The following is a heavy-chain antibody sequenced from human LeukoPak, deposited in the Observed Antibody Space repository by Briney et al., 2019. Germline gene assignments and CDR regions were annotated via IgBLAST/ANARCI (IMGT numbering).Heavy chain of an antibody. V-gene: IGHV3-30-3*01. CDR1: GFTFSSYA. CDR3: AKGGIAVAGPFDY. CDR2: ISYDGSNK. Sequence: GGSLRLSCAASGFTFSSYAMHWVRQAPGKGLEWVAVISYDGSNKYYADSVKGRFTISRDNSKNTLYLQMNSLRAEDTAVYYCAKGGIAVAGPFDYWGQGTLVTVSS. J-gene: IGHJ4*02. D-gene: IGHD6-19*01.